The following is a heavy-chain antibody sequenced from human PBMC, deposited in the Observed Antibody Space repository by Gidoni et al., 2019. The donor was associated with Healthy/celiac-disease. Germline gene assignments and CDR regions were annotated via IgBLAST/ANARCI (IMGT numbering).Heavy chain of an antibody. J-gene: IGHJ3*02. V-gene: IGHV3-21*01. CDR1: GFTFSSYS. D-gene: IGHD1-26*01. Sequence: EVQLVESGGGLVKPGGSLRLSCAASGFTFSSYSMNCVRQAPGKGLEWVSSISSSRSYIYYADSVKGRFTISRDNAKNALYLQMNSLRAEDTAVYYCARDRSYSSGSAFDIWGQGTMVTVSS. CDR3: ARDRSYSSGSAFDI. CDR2: ISSSRSYI.